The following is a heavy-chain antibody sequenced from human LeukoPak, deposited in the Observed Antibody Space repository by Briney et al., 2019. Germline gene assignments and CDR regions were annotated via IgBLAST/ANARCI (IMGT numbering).Heavy chain of an antibody. D-gene: IGHD6-13*01. V-gene: IGHV3-21*01. CDR2: ISSSSSYI. Sequence: GGSLRLSCAASGFTFSSYAMSWVRQAPGKGLEWVSSISSSSSYIYYADSVKGRFTISRDNAKNSLYLQMNSLRAEDTAVYYCVRAGGSSWADYWGQGTLVTVSS. J-gene: IGHJ4*02. CDR3: VRAGGSSWADY. CDR1: GFTFSSYA.